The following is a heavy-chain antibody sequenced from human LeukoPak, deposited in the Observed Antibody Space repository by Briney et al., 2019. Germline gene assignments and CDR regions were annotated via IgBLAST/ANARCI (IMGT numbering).Heavy chain of an antibody. CDR1: GFTFSKYA. CDR3: AKAKGKTIAAGLDY. D-gene: IGHD6-13*01. CDR2: ISGSGGST. V-gene: IGHV3-23*01. J-gene: IGHJ4*02. Sequence: PGGSLRLSCAVSGFTFSKYAMSWVRQAPGKGLEWVSKISGSGGSTYYADSVKGRLTISRDNSKNTLYLQMNSMRVEDTAIYYCAKAKGKTIAAGLDYWGQGTLVTVSS.